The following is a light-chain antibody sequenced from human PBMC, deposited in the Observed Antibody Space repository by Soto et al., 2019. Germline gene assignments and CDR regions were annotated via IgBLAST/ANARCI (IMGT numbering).Light chain of an antibody. CDR2: EVS. Sequence: QSVLTQPASVSGSPGQSITISCTGTSSDVGSYNLVSWYQQHPGKAPKLMIYEVSKRPSGVSNRFSGSKSGNTASLTISGLQAEDEADYYCCSYAGSSPPFYGFGTGTKVTVL. J-gene: IGLJ1*01. CDR3: CSYAGSSPPFYG. V-gene: IGLV2-23*02. CDR1: SSDVGSYNL.